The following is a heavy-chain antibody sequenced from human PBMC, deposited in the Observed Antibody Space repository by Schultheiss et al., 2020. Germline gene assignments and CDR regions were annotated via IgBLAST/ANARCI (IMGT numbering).Heavy chain of an antibody. J-gene: IGHJ4*02. Sequence: GASLRLSCAASGFTFSSYSMNWVRQAPGKGLEWVSYISSSSSTIYYADSVKGRFTISRDNAKNSLYLQMNSLRDEDTAVYYCARGLLGYCSGGSCYLDYWGQGNLGTVSS. CDR1: GFTFSSYS. CDR3: ARGLLGYCSGGSCYLDY. D-gene: IGHD2-15*01. V-gene: IGHV3-48*02. CDR2: ISSSSSTI.